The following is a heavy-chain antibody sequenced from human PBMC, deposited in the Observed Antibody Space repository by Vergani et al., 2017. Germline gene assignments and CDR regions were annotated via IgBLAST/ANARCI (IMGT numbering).Heavy chain of an antibody. D-gene: IGHD2-15*01. CDR3: ARSRPYCTSGSCPAI. J-gene: IGHJ4*02. Sequence: QVQLQQWGAGLLKPSETLSLTCAVSGGSIRSGSHYWSWIRQPAGKGPEWIGHIHTGGSTDLNPSFKSRVSISVDTSKSQFSLKLNSVTVADTAVYYCARSRPYCTSGSCPAIWGQGTLVTVSS. CDR2: IHTGGST. CDR1: GGSIRSGSHY. V-gene: IGHV4-61*02.